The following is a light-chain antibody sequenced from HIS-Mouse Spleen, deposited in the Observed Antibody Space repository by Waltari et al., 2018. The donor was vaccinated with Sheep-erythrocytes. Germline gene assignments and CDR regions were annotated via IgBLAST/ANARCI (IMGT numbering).Light chain of an antibody. CDR1: QSISSY. CDR3: QQRYSTPQFT. Sequence: DIQMTQSPSSLSASLGDRVTITCLASQSISSYLNWYQQKPEKAPKLLINAASSLQSGVQSRFSGSGSGADFTLTMSSMQAKDFAADYWQQRYSTPQFTFGPGTTAHIK. CDR2: AAS. J-gene: IGKJ3*01. V-gene: IGKV1-39*01.